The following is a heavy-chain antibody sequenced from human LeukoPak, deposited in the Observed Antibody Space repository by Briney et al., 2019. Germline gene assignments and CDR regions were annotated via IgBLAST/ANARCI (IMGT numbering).Heavy chain of an antibody. V-gene: IGHV1-18*04. J-gene: IGHJ3*02. CDR1: GYTFTDYY. CDR3: ARVWFGELLIRAFDI. Sequence: ASVKVSCKASGYTFTDYYMHWVRQAPGQGLEWMGWISAYNGNTNYAQKLQGRVTMTTDTSTSTAYMELRSLRSDDTAVYYCARVWFGELLIRAFDIWGQGTMVTVSS. CDR2: ISAYNGNT. D-gene: IGHD3-10*01.